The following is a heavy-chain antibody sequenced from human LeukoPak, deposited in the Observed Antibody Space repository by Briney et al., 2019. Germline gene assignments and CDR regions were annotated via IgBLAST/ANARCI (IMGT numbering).Heavy chain of an antibody. V-gene: IGHV3-23*01. D-gene: IGHD6-19*01. Sequence: GGSLRLSCAASGFTFSKYAMSWVRQAPGKGLGWVSAISGSGGSTYYADSVKGRFTISRDNSKNTLYLQMNSLRAEDTALYYCAKETTSAWYATMVDYWGQGTLVTVSS. CDR3: AKETTSAWYATMVDY. CDR1: GFTFSKYA. CDR2: ISGSGGST. J-gene: IGHJ4*02.